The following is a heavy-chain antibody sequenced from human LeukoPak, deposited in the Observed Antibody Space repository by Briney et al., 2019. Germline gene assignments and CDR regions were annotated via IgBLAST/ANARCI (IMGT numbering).Heavy chain of an antibody. CDR1: GLTFSSYS. Sequence: GGSLRLSCAASGLTFSSYSMNWVRQAPGKGLEWVSSISSSSSYIYYADSVKGRFTISRDNAKNSLYLQMNSLRAEDTAVYYCARGPRGYSYGLGVWGQGTLVTVSS. V-gene: IGHV3-21*01. D-gene: IGHD5-18*01. CDR2: ISSSSSYI. J-gene: IGHJ4*02. CDR3: ARGPRGYSYGLGV.